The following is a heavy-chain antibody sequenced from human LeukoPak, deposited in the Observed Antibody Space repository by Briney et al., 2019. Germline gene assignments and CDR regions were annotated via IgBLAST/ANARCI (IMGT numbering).Heavy chain of an antibody. J-gene: IGHJ6*03. CDR2: INSDGSST. V-gene: IGHV3-74*01. Sequence: GGSLRLSCAASGFTFSSYWMHWVRQAPGKGLVWVSRINSDGSSTSYADSVKGRFTISRDNAKNSLYLQMNSLRAEDTAVYYCARATVVDYDFWSGYYWDYYYYYMDVWGKGTTVTVSS. CDR1: GFTFSSYW. CDR3: ARATVVDYDFWSGYYWDYYYYYMDV. D-gene: IGHD3-3*01.